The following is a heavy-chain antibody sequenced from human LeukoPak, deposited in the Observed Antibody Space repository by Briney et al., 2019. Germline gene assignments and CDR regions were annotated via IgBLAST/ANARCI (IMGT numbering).Heavy chain of an antibody. CDR1: GGSIYSSTFY. D-gene: IGHD3-22*01. CDR3: ARLDYDSSGSMYYFDY. CDR2: IYYSGGT. Sequence: PSETLSLTCTVSGGSIYSSTFYWGWIRQPPGEGLEWIGNIYYSGGTYYNPSLKSRVTISVDTSRNQFSLKLSSVTAADTAVYYCARLDYDSSGSMYYFDYWGQGTLVAVSS. V-gene: IGHV4-39*01. J-gene: IGHJ4*02.